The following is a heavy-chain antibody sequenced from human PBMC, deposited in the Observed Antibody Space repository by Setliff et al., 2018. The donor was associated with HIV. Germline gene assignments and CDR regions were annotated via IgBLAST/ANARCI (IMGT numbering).Heavy chain of an antibody. J-gene: IGHJ4*02. CDR2: IRNKAYCGTT. CDR3: TIESGGATDY. CDR1: GFTFGDYA. V-gene: IGHV3-49*04. Sequence: GGSLRLSCTASGFTFGDYAMTWVRQAPGKGVEWVSFIRNKAYCGTTEYAASVKGRFTMSRDDSKGIVYLQMNSLKTDDTAVYYCTIESGGATDYWCQGTLVTVSS. D-gene: IGHD3-16*01.